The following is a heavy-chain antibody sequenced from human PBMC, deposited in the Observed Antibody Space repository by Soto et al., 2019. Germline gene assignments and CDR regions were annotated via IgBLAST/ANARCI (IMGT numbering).Heavy chain of an antibody. CDR2: MYYSETT. V-gene: IGHV4-59*01. D-gene: IGHD6-13*01. J-gene: IGHJ5*02. CDR1: GACINDYY. CDR3: ARANSSTWYKLEYKWFDP. Sequence: ETLSLTCTVSGACINDYYWSWIRQTPGKGLEWVGFMYYSETTKYNPSLKGRVNMSLDTSKNQVSLHLKSVTAADTAVYYCARANSSTWYKLEYKWFDPWGQGTLVTVSS.